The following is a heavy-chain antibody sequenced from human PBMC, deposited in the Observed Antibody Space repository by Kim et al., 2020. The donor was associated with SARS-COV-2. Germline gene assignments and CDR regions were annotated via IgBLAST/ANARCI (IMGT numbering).Heavy chain of an antibody. CDR3: ARVYSGSLIDY. CDR1: GGSIGSYY. Sequence: SETLSLTCTVSGGSIGSYYWSWIRQPPGKGLEWIGYIYYSGSTNYNPSLKSRVTISVDTSKNQFSLKLSSVTAADTAVYYCARVYSGSLIDYWGQGTLVTVSS. V-gene: IGHV4-59*01. CDR2: IYYSGST. D-gene: IGHD1-26*01. J-gene: IGHJ4*02.